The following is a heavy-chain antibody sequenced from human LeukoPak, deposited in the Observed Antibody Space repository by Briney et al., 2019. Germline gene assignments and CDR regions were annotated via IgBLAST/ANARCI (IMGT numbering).Heavy chain of an antibody. D-gene: IGHD3-3*01. V-gene: IGHV4-39*01. CDR2: IYYSGST. CDR3: ATHNLWRGLFDH. CDR1: GGSIRKSHYY. Sequence: PSETLSLTCTVSGGSIRKSHYYWGWIRQPPGRGLEWIGYIYYSGSTYYKSSLMSQVTISVDTSKNQFSLKLSSVTAADTAVYYCATHNLWRGLFDHWGQGTLVTVSS. J-gene: IGHJ4*02.